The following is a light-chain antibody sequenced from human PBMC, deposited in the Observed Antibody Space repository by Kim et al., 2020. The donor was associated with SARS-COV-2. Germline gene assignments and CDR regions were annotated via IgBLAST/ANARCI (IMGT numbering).Light chain of an antibody. Sequence: IVMTQSPDSLAVSLGERATINCKSSQSVLYSPSNQNFLAWYQQKPGQPPKLLIYWASTRESGVPDRFSGSGSATDFTLTISSLQAEDVAVYYCHQYYSLPPTFGQGTKVDIK. V-gene: IGKV4-1*01. CDR1: QSVLYSPSNQNF. CDR3: HQYYSLPPT. CDR2: WAS. J-gene: IGKJ1*01.